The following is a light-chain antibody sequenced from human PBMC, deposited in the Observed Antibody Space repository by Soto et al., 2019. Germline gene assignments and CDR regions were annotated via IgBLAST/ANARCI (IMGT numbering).Light chain of an antibody. J-gene: IGKJ4*01. Sequence: DIQMTQSPSSLSASVGDRVTIICRASQNINSYLNWYQHKPGKAPKLLIYAASTLQSGVPSRFSGSGSGTDFTLTISRLEPEDFAVYYCQQYGSAPLTFGRGTKVDIK. V-gene: IGKV1-39*01. CDR1: QNINSY. CDR2: AAS. CDR3: QQYGSAPLT.